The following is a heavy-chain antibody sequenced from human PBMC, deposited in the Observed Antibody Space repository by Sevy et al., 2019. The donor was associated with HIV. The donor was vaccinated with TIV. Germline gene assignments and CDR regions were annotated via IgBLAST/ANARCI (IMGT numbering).Heavy chain of an antibody. CDR3: ARPRIVGASNDAFDI. CDR1: GYSFTTYW. D-gene: IGHD1-26*01. Sequence: GESLKISCTGSGYSFTTYWIGWVRQMPGKGLEYMGIIYPGDSDTRHSPSFQGQVTISADKSTSTAYLQWSSLKASDTAIYYCARPRIVGASNDAFDIWGQGTVVTVSS. CDR2: IYPGDSDT. V-gene: IGHV5-51*01. J-gene: IGHJ3*02.